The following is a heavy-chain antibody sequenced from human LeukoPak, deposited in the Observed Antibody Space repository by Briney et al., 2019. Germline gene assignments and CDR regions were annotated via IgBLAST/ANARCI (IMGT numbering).Heavy chain of an antibody. D-gene: IGHD6-13*01. CDR2: MNPNSGKT. J-gene: IGHJ4*02. V-gene: IGHV1-8*02. CDR3: ARGRPGLASAGTYDF. CDR1: GSTFTSSD. Sequence: ASVKVSCKASGSTFTSSDINWVRQAPEQALEWLGWMNPNSGKTGYARKFQGRVTMTKNTSISTAYMEVSSLGYEDTAIYYCARGRPGLASAGTYDFWGQGTLITVSS.